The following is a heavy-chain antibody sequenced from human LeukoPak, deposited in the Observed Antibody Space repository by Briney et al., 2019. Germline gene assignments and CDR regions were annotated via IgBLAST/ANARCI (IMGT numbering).Heavy chain of an antibody. CDR3: ARPATYYDRSGYYGTFDY. CDR2: IYYSGST. D-gene: IGHD3-22*01. J-gene: IGHJ4*02. Sequence: PSETLSLTCTVSGGSISSSSYYWGWLRQPQGKGLEWIGSIYYSGSTYYNPSLKSRITISVDTSKNQFSLKLSSVTAADTAVYYRARPATYYDRSGYYGTFDYWGQGTLVTVSS. CDR1: GGSISSSSYY. V-gene: IGHV4-39*01.